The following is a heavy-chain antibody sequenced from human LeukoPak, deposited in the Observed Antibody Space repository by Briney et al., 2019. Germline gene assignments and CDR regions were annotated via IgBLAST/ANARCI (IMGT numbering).Heavy chain of an antibody. CDR2: ISPGDSDT. J-gene: IGHJ4*02. D-gene: IGHD2-2*01. V-gene: IGHV5-51*01. CDR1: GYSFTSYW. CDR3: ARRYCSSTSCNPYFFDY. Sequence: GESLKISCKGSGYSFTSYWIGWVRQMPGKGLEWMGIISPGDSDTRYSPSFQGQVTISGDKSISTAYLQWSSLKASDTAMYYCARRYCSSTSCNPYFFDYWGQGTLVTVSS.